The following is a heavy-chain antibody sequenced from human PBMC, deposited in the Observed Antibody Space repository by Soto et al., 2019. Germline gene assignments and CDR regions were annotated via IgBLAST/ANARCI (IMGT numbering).Heavy chain of an antibody. D-gene: IGHD6-19*01. CDR3: ARGQWLWDY. V-gene: IGHV4-59*11. Sequence: QVQLQESGPGLVKPSATLSLTCTVSGGTISSQFWSWIRQSPGKGLEWIGYIYYSGSTDYNASLKSRVTISVDTSRNQFSLKLTSVTAADTAVYFCARGQWLWDYWGQGTLVTGSS. CDR1: GGTISSQF. J-gene: IGHJ4*02. CDR2: IYYSGST.